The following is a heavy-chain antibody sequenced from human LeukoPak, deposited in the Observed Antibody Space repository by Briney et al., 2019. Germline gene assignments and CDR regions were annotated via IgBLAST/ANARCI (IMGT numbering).Heavy chain of an antibody. Sequence: PGGSLRLSCAPSGFTLSTYSMNWVRHAPGSGLELLSSIRRSSRQIFYADSVTGRFTISRDTANISLYLQMNSLRAEDTAVYYCARDALGYWGQGSLVTVSS. CDR3: ARDALGY. J-gene: IGHJ4*02. CDR2: IRRSSRQI. V-gene: IGHV3-21*01. CDR1: GFTLSTYS. D-gene: IGHD3-16*01.